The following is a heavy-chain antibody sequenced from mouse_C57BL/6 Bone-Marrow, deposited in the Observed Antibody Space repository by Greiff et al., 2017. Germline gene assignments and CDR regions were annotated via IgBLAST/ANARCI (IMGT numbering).Heavy chain of an antibody. CDR3: AREDWDWYFDV. CDR2: IDPSDSYT. D-gene: IGHD4-1*01. V-gene: IGHV1-50*01. CDR1: GYTFTSYW. J-gene: IGHJ1*03. Sequence: QVQLQQPGAELVKPGASVKLSCKASGYTFTSYWMQWVKQRPGQGLEWIGEIDPSDSYTNYNQKFKGKATLTVDTSSSTAYMQLSSLTSEDSAVYYCAREDWDWYFDVWGTGTTVTVS.